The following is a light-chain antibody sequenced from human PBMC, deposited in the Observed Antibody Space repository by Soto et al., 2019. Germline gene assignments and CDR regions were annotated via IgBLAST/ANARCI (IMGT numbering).Light chain of an antibody. V-gene: IGLV2-14*01. Sequence: QSALTQPASVSGSPGQSITISCTGTSSDVGGYNYVSWYQQHPGKAPKFMIYDVSNRPLGVSNRFSGSKSGNTASLTISGLQAEDEGDYYCSSYTSSSTYVFGPGTKLTVL. J-gene: IGLJ1*01. CDR3: SSYTSSSTYV. CDR2: DVS. CDR1: SSDVGGYNY.